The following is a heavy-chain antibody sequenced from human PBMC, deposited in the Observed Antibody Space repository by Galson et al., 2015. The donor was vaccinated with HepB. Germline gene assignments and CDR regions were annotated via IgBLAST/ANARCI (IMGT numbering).Heavy chain of an antibody. CDR2: IKSKTDGETI. V-gene: IGHV3-15*01. CDR1: GFPFNNAW. CDR3: TTDVYYSTYWSWLDP. D-gene: IGHD2-8*02. Sequence: SLRLSCAASGFPFNNAWMTWVRQAPGMGLEWAGRIKSKTDGETIDYAAPVKSRFTISRDDSKNRLYLQMNSLKPEDTAVYYCTTDVYYSTYWSWLDPWGQGTLVTVSS. J-gene: IGHJ5*02.